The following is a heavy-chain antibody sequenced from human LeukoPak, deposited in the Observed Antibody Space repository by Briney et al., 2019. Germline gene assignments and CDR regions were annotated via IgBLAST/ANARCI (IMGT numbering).Heavy chain of an antibody. V-gene: IGHV3-73*01. CDR2: IRGKPNNYAT. CDR1: GSSFSVSA. CDR3: IRHNGDSSGGWFDP. D-gene: IGHD6-19*01. Sequence: GGSLRLSCAASGSSFSVSALHWVRQASGKGLEWVGRIRGKPNNYATAYAASLKGRFTISRDDSKNTAYLQMNSLKTEDRAVYYCIRHNGDSSGGWFDPWGQGTLVTVSS. J-gene: IGHJ5*02.